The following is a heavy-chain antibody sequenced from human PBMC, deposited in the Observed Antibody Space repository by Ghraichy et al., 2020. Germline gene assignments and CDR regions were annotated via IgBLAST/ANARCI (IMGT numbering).Heavy chain of an antibody. CDR1: GFSLSTSGMC. V-gene: IGHV2-70*11. D-gene: IGHD3-22*01. J-gene: IGHJ4*02. Sequence: SGPTLVKPTQTLTLTCTFSGFSLSTSGMCVSWIRQPPGKVLEWLARIDWDDDKYYSTSLKTRLTISKDTSKNQVVLTMTNMDPVDTATYYCARNPYYYDSSGSADFDYWGQGTLVTVSS. CDR2: IDWDDDK. CDR3: ARNPYYYDSSGSADFDY.